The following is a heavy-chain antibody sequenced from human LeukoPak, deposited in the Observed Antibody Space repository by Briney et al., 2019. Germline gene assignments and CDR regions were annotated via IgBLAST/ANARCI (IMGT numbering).Heavy chain of an antibody. CDR3: ARGGTYLPFGY. Sequence: GASVKVSCKASGYIFTSYDINWVRQATGQGLEWMGWMNANSGDTGYAQKFQGRVTMTRNTPISTAYMELSSLRSEDTAIYYCARGGTYLPFGYWGQGTLVIVSS. CDR2: MNANSGDT. V-gene: IGHV1-8*01. CDR1: GYIFTSYD. D-gene: IGHD3-10*01. J-gene: IGHJ4*02.